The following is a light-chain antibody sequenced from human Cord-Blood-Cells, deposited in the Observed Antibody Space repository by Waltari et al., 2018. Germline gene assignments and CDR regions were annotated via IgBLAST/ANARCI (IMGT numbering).Light chain of an antibody. CDR1: QSVSSSY. CDR3: QQYGSSYT. Sequence: IVLTQSPGTLSLSPGERATLSCRASQSVSSSYVAWYQQKPGQAPRLLIYGASSSATGIPDRFSGSGSGTDFTLTISRLEPEDFAVYYCQQYGSSYTFGQGTKLGIK. CDR2: GAS. V-gene: IGKV3-20*01. J-gene: IGKJ2*01.